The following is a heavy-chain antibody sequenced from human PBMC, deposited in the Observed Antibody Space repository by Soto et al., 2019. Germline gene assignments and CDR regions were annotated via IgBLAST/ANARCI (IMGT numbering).Heavy chain of an antibody. CDR1: GGSFSGYY. Sequence: HVQLQQWGAGLLKPSETLSLTCAVYGGSFSGYYWSWLRQPPGKGLEWIGEINHSGSTNYNPSLKSRVAKSVDTSKNQLYLNLSSVTAADTAVYYCASPGRDGYKRPRGRYCDLWGRGTLVTVSS. CDR2: INHSGST. D-gene: IGHD5-12*01. J-gene: IGHJ2*01. CDR3: ASPGRDGYKRPRGRYCDL. V-gene: IGHV4-34*01.